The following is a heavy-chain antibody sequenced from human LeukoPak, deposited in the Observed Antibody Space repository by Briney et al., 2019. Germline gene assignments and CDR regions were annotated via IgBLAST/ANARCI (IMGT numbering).Heavy chain of an antibody. J-gene: IGHJ4*02. CDR1: GYTFTSYG. CDR2: ISAIIGNT. V-gene: IGHV1-18*01. CDR3: AGEGAGIAARAGELNYSYS. D-gene: IGHD6-6*01. Sequence: ASVKVSCKASGYTFTSYGISWARQAPGQGLEWMGWISAIIGNTNYAQKLQGRVTMNTDTSTRTAYMGLTSPRSDDTAVYAGAGEGAGIAARAGELNYSYSWGQGTLVTVSS.